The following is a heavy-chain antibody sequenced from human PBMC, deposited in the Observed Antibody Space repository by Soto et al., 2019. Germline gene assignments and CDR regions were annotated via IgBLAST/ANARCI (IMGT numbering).Heavy chain of an antibody. D-gene: IGHD2-21*01. CDR1: GGSISSYY. CDR3: AREMHTHYFDY. CDR2: IYYSGST. V-gene: IGHV4-59*01. Sequence: SETLSLTCTVSGGSISSYYWSWIRQPPGKGLEWIGYIYYSGSTNYNPALKRRVTISVDTSKNQFSLKLSSVTAADTAVYYCAREMHTHYFDYWGQGTLVTVSS. J-gene: IGHJ4*02.